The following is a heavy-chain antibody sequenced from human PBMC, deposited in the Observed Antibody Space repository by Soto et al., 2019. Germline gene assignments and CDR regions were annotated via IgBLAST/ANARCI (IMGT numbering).Heavy chain of an antibody. V-gene: IGHV3-30*18. CDR1: GFTFSSYG. Sequence: QVQLVESGGGVVQPGRSLRLSCAASGFTFSSYGMHWVRQAPGKGLEWVAVISYDGSNKYYADSVKGRFTISRDNSKNTLYLQMNSLGAEDTAVYYCAKGSGSSGWSGFDYWGQGTLVTVSS. CDR3: AKGSGSSGWSGFDY. J-gene: IGHJ4*02. CDR2: ISYDGSNK. D-gene: IGHD6-19*01.